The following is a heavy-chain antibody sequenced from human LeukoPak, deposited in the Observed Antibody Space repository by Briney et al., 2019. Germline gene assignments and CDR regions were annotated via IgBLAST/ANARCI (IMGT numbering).Heavy chain of an antibody. D-gene: IGHD6-25*01. J-gene: IGHJ5*02. CDR3: AREGGDPRWLDP. CDR1: GGSISTFY. CDR2: INNSGST. V-gene: IGHV4-4*07. Sequence: PSETLSLTCTVSGGSISTFYWTWIRQPAGKGLEWIGRINNSGSTNYNPSLRSRVSMSVDRSKNQFSVTLSSVTAADTAEYFCAREGGDPRWLDPWGQGTLVTVSS.